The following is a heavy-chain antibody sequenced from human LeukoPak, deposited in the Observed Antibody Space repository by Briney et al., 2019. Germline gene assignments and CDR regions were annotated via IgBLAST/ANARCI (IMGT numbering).Heavy chain of an antibody. CDR1: GFTVSSNY. Sequence: GGSLRLSCAASGFTVSSNYMSWVRQAPGKGLEWVANINEDGSEKDNVDSVKGRFTISRDNAKNSLYPQMNSLRAEDTAVYYCARGGAVRPDYWGQGTLVTVSS. D-gene: IGHD6-6*01. CDR2: INEDGSEK. CDR3: ARGGAVRPDY. J-gene: IGHJ4*02. V-gene: IGHV3-7*01.